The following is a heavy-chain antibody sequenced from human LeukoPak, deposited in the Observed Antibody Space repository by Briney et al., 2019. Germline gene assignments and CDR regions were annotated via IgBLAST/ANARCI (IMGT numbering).Heavy chain of an antibody. V-gene: IGHV4-31*03. CDR2: IYYSGST. CDR3: AARAYCGGDCWFPIDY. Sequence: SETLSLTCTVSGGSISSGGYYWSWIRQHPGKGLEWIGYIYYSGSTYYNPSLKSRFTIAVDTSKNQFSLKLSSVTAADTAVYYCAARAYCGGDCWFPIDYWGQGTLVTVSS. CDR1: GGSISSGGYY. D-gene: IGHD2-21*02. J-gene: IGHJ4*02.